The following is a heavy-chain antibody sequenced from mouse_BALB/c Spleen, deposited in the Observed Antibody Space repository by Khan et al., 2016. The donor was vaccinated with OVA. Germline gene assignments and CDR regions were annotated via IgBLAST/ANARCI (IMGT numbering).Heavy chain of an antibody. Sequence: EVQLQESGPSLVKPSQTLSLTCSVTGDSITSGYWSWIRQFPGNKLEYMGYMIYTGYTDYNPSLKSRLAITRHTSTYQYYLQLNSVPTEDTATYYCARSTYRYAFAYWGQGTLVTVSA. V-gene: IGHV3-8*02. J-gene: IGHJ3*01. CDR1: GDSITSGY. CDR2: MIYTGYT. D-gene: IGHD2-14*01. CDR3: ARSTYRYAFAY.